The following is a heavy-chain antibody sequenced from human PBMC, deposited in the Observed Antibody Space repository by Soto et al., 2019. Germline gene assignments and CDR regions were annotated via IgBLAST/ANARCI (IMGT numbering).Heavy chain of an antibody. V-gene: IGHV1-2*04. D-gene: IGHD1-26*01. Sequence: ASVKVSCKASGYTFTGYYMHWVRQAPGQGLEWMGWINPNSGGTNYAQKFQGWVTMTRDTSISTAYMELSRLRSDDTAVYYCASYPIVGATTISLWGQGTLVPVSS. J-gene: IGHJ4*02. CDR2: INPNSGGT. CDR3: ASYPIVGATTISL. CDR1: GYTFTGYY.